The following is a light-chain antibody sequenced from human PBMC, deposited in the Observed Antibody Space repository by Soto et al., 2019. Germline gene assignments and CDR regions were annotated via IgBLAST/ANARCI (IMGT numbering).Light chain of an antibody. V-gene: IGLV2-8*01. CDR3: SSYAGSNNPPYV. CDR1: SSDVGGYNY. Sequence: QSALTQPPSASGSPGQSVTISCTGTSSDVGGYNYGSWYQQHPGKAPKLMIYEVSKRPSGVPDRFSGSKSGNTASLTVSGLQAEDEADYYCSSYAGSNNPPYVFGTGTKLTVL. J-gene: IGLJ1*01. CDR2: EVS.